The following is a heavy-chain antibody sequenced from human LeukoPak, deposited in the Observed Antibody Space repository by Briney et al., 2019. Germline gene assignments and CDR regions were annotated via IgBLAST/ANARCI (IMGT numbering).Heavy chain of an antibody. CDR3: ARGAWYYYDSSGHYYAFDY. CDR2: IYYSGST. CDR1: GGSISSYY. Sequence: SETLSLTCTVSGGSISSYYWSWIRQPPGKGLEWIGYIYYSGSTNYNPSLKSRVTISVDTSKNQFSLKLSSVTAADTAVYYCARGAWYYYDSSGHYYAFDYWGQGTLVTVSS. V-gene: IGHV4-59*01. D-gene: IGHD3-22*01. J-gene: IGHJ4*02.